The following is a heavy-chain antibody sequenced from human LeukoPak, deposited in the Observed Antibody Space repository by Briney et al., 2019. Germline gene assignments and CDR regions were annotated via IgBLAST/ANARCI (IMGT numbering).Heavy chain of an antibody. J-gene: IGHJ4*02. CDR3: ARGPSGGNNLWMDY. CDR2: ISSSGSTI. Sequence: GGSLRLSCAASGFTFSSYEMNWVRQAPGKGLEWVSYISSSGSTIYYADSVKGRFTISRDNAKNSLYLQMNSLRAEDTAVYYCARGPSGGNNLWMDYWGQGTLVTVSS. D-gene: IGHD1-20*01. V-gene: IGHV3-48*03. CDR1: GFTFSSYE.